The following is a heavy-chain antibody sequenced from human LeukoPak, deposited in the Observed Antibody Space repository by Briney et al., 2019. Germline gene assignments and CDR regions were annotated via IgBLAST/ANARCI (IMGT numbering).Heavy chain of an antibody. CDR1: GFSFSISA. V-gene: IGHV3-23*01. CDR3: AKGIYSSGWSYFDY. D-gene: IGHD6-25*01. Sequence: GGSLRLSCAASGFSFSISAMSWVRQAPGKGLEWVSTLSGSGVTTYYADSVKGRFTISRDNSKNTLYLQMNSLRAEDTAVYYCAKGIYSSGWSYFDYWGHGALVTV. J-gene: IGHJ4*01. CDR2: LSGSGVTT.